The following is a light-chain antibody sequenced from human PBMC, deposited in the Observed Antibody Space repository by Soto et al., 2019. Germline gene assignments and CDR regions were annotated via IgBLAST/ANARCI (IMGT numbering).Light chain of an antibody. J-gene: IGKJ1*01. V-gene: IGKV3-11*01. Sequence: EIVLTQSPGTLSLSPGEIATLCFSASQSVSSYLAWYQQKPGQAPRLLIYDASNRATGIPARFSGSGSGTDFTLTISSLEPEDFAVYYCQQRSNWACTFGQGTKVDIK. CDR3: QQRSNWACT. CDR1: QSVSSY. CDR2: DAS.